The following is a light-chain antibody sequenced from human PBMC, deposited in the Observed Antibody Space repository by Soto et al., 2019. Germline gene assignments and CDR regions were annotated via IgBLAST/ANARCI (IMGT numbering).Light chain of an antibody. Sequence: QSALTQPASVSGSPGQSITISCTGTSSDVGGYNYVSWYQQHPGKAPKLMIYEVNNRPSGVSNRFSGSKSGNTASLTISGLQAEYEDDYYCSSFTRSSTWLFGGGTKLTVL. V-gene: IGLV2-14*01. CDR3: SSFTRSSTWL. J-gene: IGLJ3*02. CDR2: EVN. CDR1: SSDVGGYNY.